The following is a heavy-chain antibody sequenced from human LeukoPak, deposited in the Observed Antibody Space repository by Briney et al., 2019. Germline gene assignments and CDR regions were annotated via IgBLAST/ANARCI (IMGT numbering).Heavy chain of an antibody. Sequence: SETLSLTCTVSGGSISSSSYYWGWIRQPPGKGLEWIGSIYYSGSTYYNPSLKSRVTISVDTSKNQFSLKLSSVTAADTAVYYCARDRGVRYSSSWYGGIAFDIWGQGTMVTVSS. V-gene: IGHV4-39*07. D-gene: IGHD6-13*01. J-gene: IGHJ3*02. CDR3: ARDRGVRYSSSWYGGIAFDI. CDR1: GGSISSSSYY. CDR2: IYYSGST.